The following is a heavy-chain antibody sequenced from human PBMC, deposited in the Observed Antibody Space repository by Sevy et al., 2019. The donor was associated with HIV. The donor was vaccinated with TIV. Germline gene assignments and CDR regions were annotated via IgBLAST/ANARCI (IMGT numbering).Heavy chain of an antibody. CDR2: IYPGDSDT. CDR3: ARHGRDYSKYESTYYYYYYYMDV. Sequence: GESLKISCKGSGYSFTSYWIGWVRQMPGKGLEWMGIIYPGDSDTRYSPSFQGQVTISADKSISTAYLQWSSLKASDTAMYYCARHGRDYSKYESTYYYYYYYMDVWGKGTTVTVSS. J-gene: IGHJ6*03. V-gene: IGHV5-51*01. CDR1: GYSFTSYW. D-gene: IGHD4-4*01.